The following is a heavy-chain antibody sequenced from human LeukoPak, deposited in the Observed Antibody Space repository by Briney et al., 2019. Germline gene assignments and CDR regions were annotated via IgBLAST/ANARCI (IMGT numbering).Heavy chain of an antibody. CDR3: ARARGGTYADFDY. J-gene: IGHJ4*02. D-gene: IGHD1-26*01. V-gene: IGHV4-38-2*01. CDR1: SYSISSGFY. CDR2: IYYSGTT. Sequence: SETLSLTCAVSSYSISSGFYWGWIRQPPGKGLEWIGSIYYSGTTYYNPSLESRVTISVDTSKNQFSLKLSSVTAADTAVYYCARARGGTYADFDYWGQGTLVTVSS.